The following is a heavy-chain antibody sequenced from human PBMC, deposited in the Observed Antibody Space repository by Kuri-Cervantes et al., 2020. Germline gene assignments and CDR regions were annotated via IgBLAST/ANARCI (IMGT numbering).Heavy chain of an antibody. D-gene: IGHD1-26*01. V-gene: IGHV3-7*01. CDR1: GFTFSRSW. CDR2: INEDGSEK. Sequence: GESLKISCAPSGFTFSRSWMTWVRQAPGKGLEWVANINEDGSEKYYVDSVKGRFTITRDNVKNSLYLQMNSLRVDDTAVYYCASVASSGSYYRDAFDIWGQGTMVTVSS. CDR3: ASVASSGSYYRDAFDI. J-gene: IGHJ3*02.